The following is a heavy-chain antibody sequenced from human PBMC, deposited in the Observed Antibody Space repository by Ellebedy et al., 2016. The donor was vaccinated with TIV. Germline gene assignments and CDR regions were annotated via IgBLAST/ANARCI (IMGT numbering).Heavy chain of an antibody. CDR2: ITGGDRGHTT. J-gene: IGHJ4*02. V-gene: IGHV3-23*01. Sequence: GGSLRLXXAASGFTFRYYVMSWVRQAPGKGLEWVSGITGGDRGHTTDYTDSVKGRFTISRDDSKNTLFLEMNSLRAEDTAVYYCAKDLAVVGYNYPFDYWGQGTLVTVSS. CDR3: AKDLAVVGYNYPFDY. D-gene: IGHD5-24*01. CDR1: GFTFRYYV.